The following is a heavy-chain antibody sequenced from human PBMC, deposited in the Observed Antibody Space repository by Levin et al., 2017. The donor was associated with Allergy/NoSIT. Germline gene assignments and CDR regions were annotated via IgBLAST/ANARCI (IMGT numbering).Heavy chain of an antibody. J-gene: IGHJ4*02. Sequence: KSGGSLRLSCVASGFTFSNAWMSWVRQAPGKGLEWVGRIKSKTDDGTADYVAPVKGRFTLSRDDSKNTLYLQMNSLKTEDTAVYYCTARSPLGGYLSYWGQGALVTVSS. V-gene: IGHV3-15*05. CDR1: GFTFSNAW. CDR2: IKSKTDDGTA. CDR3: TARSPLGGYLSY. D-gene: IGHD3-16*02.